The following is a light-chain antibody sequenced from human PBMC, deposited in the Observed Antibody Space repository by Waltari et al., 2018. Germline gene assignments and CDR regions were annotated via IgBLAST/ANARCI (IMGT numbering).Light chain of an antibody. V-gene: IGKV1-39*01. J-gene: IGKJ3*01. CDR3: QQSYSTLLT. Sequence: DIVLTQSPDSLTVSLGERATINCKSSQSVLYSSNDKNYLAWYQQKPGKAPKLLIYAASRLQSGVPSRFSGSGSGTDFTLTISSLQPEDFATYYCQQSYSTLLTFGPGTKVDIK. CDR1: QSVLYSSNDKNY. CDR2: AAS.